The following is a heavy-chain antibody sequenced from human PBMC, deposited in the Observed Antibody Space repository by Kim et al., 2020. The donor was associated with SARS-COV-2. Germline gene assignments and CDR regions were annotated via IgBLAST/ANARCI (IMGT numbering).Heavy chain of an antibody. J-gene: IGHJ4*02. CDR2: IYYSGCT. D-gene: IGHD6-19*01. V-gene: IGHV4-39*01. CDR1: GGSISSSSYY. Sequence: SETLSLTCTVSGGSISSSSYYWGWIRQPPGKGLEWIGSIYYSGCTYYNPSLKSRVTISVDTSKNQFSLKLSSVTAPDTAVYYCARSYDSSGWYVPRLIDYWGQGTLVTVSS. CDR3: ARSYDSSGWYVPRLIDY.